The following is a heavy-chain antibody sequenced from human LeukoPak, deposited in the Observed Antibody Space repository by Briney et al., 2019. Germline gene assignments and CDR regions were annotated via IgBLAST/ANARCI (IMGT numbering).Heavy chain of an antibody. CDR1: GFTFSLYA. CDR3: ARSLYYGSENWFDP. D-gene: IGHD3-10*01. J-gene: IGHJ5*02. V-gene: IGHV3-21*04. CDR2: ISGSTGDK. Sequence: GGSLRLSCVTSGFTFSLYAINWVRQAPGKGLEWVSSISGSTGDKYYADSVKGRFTISRDNSKNTLYLQMNSLRAEDTAVYYCARSLYYGSENWFDPWGQGTLVTVSS.